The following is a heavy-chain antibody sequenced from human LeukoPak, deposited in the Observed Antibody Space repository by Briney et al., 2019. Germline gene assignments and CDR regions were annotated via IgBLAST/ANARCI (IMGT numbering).Heavy chain of an antibody. CDR3: ARAAYSSGPDY. V-gene: IGHV3-48*02. CDR2: ISSSSSSTI. J-gene: IGHJ4*02. D-gene: IGHD6-25*01. CDR1: GFTLSSYS. Sequence: GGALRLSCAASGFTLSSYSMNWVRQAPGKGLEWVSYISSSSSSTIYYADSVKARFTISRDNAKNSLYLQMNSLRDEDTAVYYCARAAYSSGPDYWGQGTLVTVSS.